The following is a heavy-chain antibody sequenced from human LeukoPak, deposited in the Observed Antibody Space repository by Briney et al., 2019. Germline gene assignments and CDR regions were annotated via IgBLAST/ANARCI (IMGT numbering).Heavy chain of an antibody. CDR3: ARDLGSGVFDY. CDR1: GFTFSSYS. D-gene: IGHD3-10*01. V-gene: IGHV3-21*01. CDR2: ISSSSSYI. J-gene: IGHJ4*02. Sequence: PGGSLRLSCAASGFTFSSYSMDWVRQAPGKGLEWVSSISSSSSYIYYADSVKGRFTISRDNAKNSPYLQMNSLRAEDTAVYYCARDLGSGVFDYWGQGTLVTVPS.